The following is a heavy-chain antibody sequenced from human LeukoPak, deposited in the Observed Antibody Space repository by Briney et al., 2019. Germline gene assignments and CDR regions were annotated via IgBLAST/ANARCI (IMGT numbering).Heavy chain of an antibody. CDR1: GGSISSHY. D-gene: IGHD3-10*01. J-gene: IGHJ6*03. V-gene: IGHV4-59*11. CDR3: ARALVVRGKVYYYYYYYMDV. CDR2: IYYSGST. Sequence: SETLSLTCTVSGGSISSHYWSWIRQPPGKGLEWIGYIYYSGSTNYNPSLKSRVTISVDTSKNQFSLKLSSATAADTAVYYCARALVVRGKVYYYYYYYMDVWGKGTTVTVSS.